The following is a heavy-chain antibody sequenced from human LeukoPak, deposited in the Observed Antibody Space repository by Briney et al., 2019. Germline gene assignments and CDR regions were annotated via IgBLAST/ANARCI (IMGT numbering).Heavy chain of an antibody. Sequence: SVKISCKVSGYTFTDYYMHWVQQAPGQGLEWMGGIIPIFGTANYAQKFQGRVTITADESTSTAYMELSSLRSEDTAVYYCARSADILTGYYVTWGQGTLVTVSS. J-gene: IGHJ4*02. D-gene: IGHD3-9*01. V-gene: IGHV1-69*13. CDR2: IIPIFGTA. CDR3: ARSADILTGYYVT. CDR1: GYTFTDYY.